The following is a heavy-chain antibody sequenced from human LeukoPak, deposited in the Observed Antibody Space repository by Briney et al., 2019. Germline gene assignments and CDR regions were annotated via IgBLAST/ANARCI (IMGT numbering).Heavy chain of an antibody. CDR1: GFTFSSYA. CDR2: ISYDGSNK. CDR3: ARDGTDSSWYFLDYYYHYGMDV. J-gene: IGHJ6*02. Sequence: GGSLRLSCAASGFTFSSYAMHWVRQAPGKGLEWVAVISYDGSNKYYADSVKGRFTISRDNSKNTLYLQMNSLRAEDTAVYYCARDGTDSSWYFLDYYYHYGMDVWGQGTTVTVSS. D-gene: IGHD6-13*01. V-gene: IGHV3-30-3*01.